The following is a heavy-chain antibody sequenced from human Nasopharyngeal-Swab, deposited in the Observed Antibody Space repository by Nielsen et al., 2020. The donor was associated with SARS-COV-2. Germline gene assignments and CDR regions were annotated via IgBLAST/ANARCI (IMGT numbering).Heavy chain of an antibody. J-gene: IGHJ4*02. V-gene: IGHV3-21*01. CDR2: TSRSSTYI. CDR1: GFTFSRYG. Sequence: GESLKISCVASGFTFSRYGMNRVRQAQGKGLEGVTSTSRSSTYIYYADSGKGRFAISRDNAQNSLYLHMSSLRAKDTAVYYCARMGPPLATVTTGDYWGQGTLVTVSS. D-gene: IGHD4-17*01. CDR3: ARMGPPLATVTTGDY.